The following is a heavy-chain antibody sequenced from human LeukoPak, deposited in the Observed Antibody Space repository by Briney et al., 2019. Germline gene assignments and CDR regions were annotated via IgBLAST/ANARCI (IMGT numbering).Heavy chain of an antibody. CDR2: ISYDGSNK. Sequence: GRSLRLSCAASGFTFSSYAMHWVRQAPGKGLEWVAVISYDGSNKYYADSVKGRFTISRDNSKNTLYLQMNSLRAEDTAVYYCAKDVYSNYGHFQYWGQGTLVTASS. J-gene: IGHJ1*01. V-gene: IGHV3-30*01. CDR1: GFTFSSYA. CDR3: AKDVYSNYGHFQY. D-gene: IGHD4-11*01.